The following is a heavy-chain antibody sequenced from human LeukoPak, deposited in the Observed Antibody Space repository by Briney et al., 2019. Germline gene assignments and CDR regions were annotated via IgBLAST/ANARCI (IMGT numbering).Heavy chain of an antibody. J-gene: IGHJ3*02. CDR1: DVSISSYY. CDR2: IYYSGST. Sequence: SETLSLTCTVSDVSISSYYWSWIRQPPGKGLEWIGYIYYSGSTNYNPSLKSRVTISVDTSKNQFSLKLSSVTAADTAVYYCAREAQSPMIVVAEGAFDIWGQGTMVTVSS. D-gene: IGHD3-22*01. V-gene: IGHV4-59*01. CDR3: AREAQSPMIVVAEGAFDI.